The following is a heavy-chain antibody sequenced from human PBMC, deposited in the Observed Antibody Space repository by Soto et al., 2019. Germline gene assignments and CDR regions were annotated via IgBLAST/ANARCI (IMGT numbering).Heavy chain of an antibody. J-gene: IGHJ4*02. V-gene: IGHV3-9*02. CDR2: ISSNSATI. CDR3: VKDMKWGGMTTIHYFDS. Sequence: EVQLVESGGGLVQPGRSLRLSCVASGFIADDYAMHWVRQAPGKGLEWVSGISSNSATINYADSVKGRFTISRDNTKNSLFLQMNSLRPEDTAFYYCVKDMKWGGMTTIHYFDSWGQGTLVTVSS. CDR1: GFIADDYA. D-gene: IGHD4-17*01.